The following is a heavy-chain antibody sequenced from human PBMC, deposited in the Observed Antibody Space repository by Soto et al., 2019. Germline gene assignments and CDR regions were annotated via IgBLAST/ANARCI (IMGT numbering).Heavy chain of an antibody. Sequence: GGSLRLSCAASTFSISRSWMTWVRQAPGKRLEWVANIKEDGSEKYYVDSVRGRFTISRDNAKNSLYLQMNNLRPEDTAVYYCARASYPWGQGTLVTVSS. CDR2: IKEDGSEK. V-gene: IGHV3-7*01. CDR1: TFSISRSW. CDR3: ARASYP. J-gene: IGHJ5*02.